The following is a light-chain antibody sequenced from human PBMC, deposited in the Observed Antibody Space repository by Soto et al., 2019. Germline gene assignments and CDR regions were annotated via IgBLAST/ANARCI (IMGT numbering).Light chain of an antibody. V-gene: IGLV2-8*01. CDR1: SSDVGRYNY. CDR3: ASYAGNWNGV. CDR2: EVT. J-gene: IGLJ3*02. Sequence: QSVLTQPPSASGSPGQSVTISCTGTSSDVGRYNYVSWYQRHPGKAPKLIIYEVTKRPSGVPDRFSGFKSGNTASLTVSGLQAEDGADYYCASYAGNWNGVFGGGTKLTVL.